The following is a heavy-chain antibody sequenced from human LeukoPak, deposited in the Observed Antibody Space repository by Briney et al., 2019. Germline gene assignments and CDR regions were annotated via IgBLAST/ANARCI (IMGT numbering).Heavy chain of an antibody. J-gene: IGHJ6*03. CDR2: INHSGST. D-gene: IGHD6-19*01. CDR1: GGSFSDYY. Sequence: SETLSLTCAVYGGSFSDYYWSWIRQPPGKGLEWIGEINHSGSTNYNPSLKSRVTISVDTSKNQFSLKLSSVTAADTAVYYCARHERQWDYYYMDVWGKGTTVTVSS. V-gene: IGHV4-34*01. CDR3: ARHERQWDYYYMDV.